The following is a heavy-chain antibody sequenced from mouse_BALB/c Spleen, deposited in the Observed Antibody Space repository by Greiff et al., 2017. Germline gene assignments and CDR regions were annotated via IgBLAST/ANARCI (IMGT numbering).Heavy chain of an antibody. Sequence: EVKVVESGGGLVQPGGSRKLSCAASGFTFSSFGMHWVRQAPEKGLEWVAYISSGSSTIYYADTVKGRFTISRDNPKNTLFLQMTSLRSEDTAMYYCARPSMITTDYYAMDYWGQGTSVTVSS. CDR2: ISSGSSTI. CDR3: ARPSMITTDYYAMDY. V-gene: IGHV5-17*02. CDR1: GFTFSSFG. J-gene: IGHJ4*01. D-gene: IGHD2-4*01.